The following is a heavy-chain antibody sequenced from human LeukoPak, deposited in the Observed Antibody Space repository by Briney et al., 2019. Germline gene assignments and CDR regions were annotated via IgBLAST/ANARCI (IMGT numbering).Heavy chain of an antibody. J-gene: IGHJ4*02. Sequence: PGGSLRLSCAASGFTFSSYGMHWVRQAPGKGLEWVAVISYDGSNKYYADSVKGRFTISRDNSKNTLYLQMNSLRAEDTAVYYCAKDRNYDILTGAFDYWGQGTLVTVSS. CDR3: AKDRNYDILTGAFDY. V-gene: IGHV3-30*18. CDR1: GFTFSSYG. D-gene: IGHD3-9*01. CDR2: ISYDGSNK.